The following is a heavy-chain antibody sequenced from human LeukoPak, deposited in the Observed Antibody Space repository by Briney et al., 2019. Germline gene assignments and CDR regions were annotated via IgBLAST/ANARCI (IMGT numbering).Heavy chain of an antibody. CDR1: GGSISSSSYY. J-gene: IGHJ4*02. V-gene: IGHV4-39*01. CDR2: IYYSGST. D-gene: IGHD3-9*01. Sequence: SETLSPTCTVSGGSISSSSYYWGWIRQPPGKGLEWIGSIYYSGSTYYNPSLKSRVTISVDTSKNQFSLKLSSVTAADTAVYYCAASQRGYDILTGYYRIDYWGQGTLVTVSS. CDR3: AASQRGYDILTGYYRIDY.